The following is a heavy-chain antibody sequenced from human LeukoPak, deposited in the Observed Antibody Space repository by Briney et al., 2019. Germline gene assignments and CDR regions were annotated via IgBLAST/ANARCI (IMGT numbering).Heavy chain of an antibody. Sequence: TGGSLRLSCAASGFTFDAYAMHWVRQAPGKGLEWVSVIRGGGAVAFYADSVKGRFTISRDNSRNTLYLHMNSLTADDTAVYYCGKSSSSYGNDALDIWGQGTMVTVSS. D-gene: IGHD5-18*01. CDR3: GKSSSSYGNDALDI. CDR1: GFTFDAYA. CDR2: IRGGGAVA. J-gene: IGHJ3*02. V-gene: IGHV3-23*01.